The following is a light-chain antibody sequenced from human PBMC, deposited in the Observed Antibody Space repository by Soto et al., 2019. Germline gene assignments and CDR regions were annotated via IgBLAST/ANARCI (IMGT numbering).Light chain of an antibody. Sequence: IELTQSPPILSASVGDRVTITCRADEGITTYLAWYQQQPGKAPKVLIYGASTLQNGVPPRFSGSGSGTEFTLTISSLRPEDFATYYCQQVKSFPLTFGGGTKVEVK. CDR1: EGITTY. CDR3: QQVKSFPLT. J-gene: IGKJ4*01. CDR2: GAS. V-gene: IGKV1-9*01.